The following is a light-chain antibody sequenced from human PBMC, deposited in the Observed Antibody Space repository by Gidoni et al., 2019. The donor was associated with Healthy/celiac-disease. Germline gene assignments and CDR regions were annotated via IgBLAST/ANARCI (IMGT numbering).Light chain of an antibody. J-gene: IGKJ2*01. CDR2: GAS. CDR3: QQYGSSHT. V-gene: IGKV3-20*01. Sequence: EMVLTQSPGTLSLSPGERATLSCRASQSVSSSYLAWYQQKPGQAPRLLIYGASSRATGIPDRFSGSGSGTDFTLTISRLEPEDFAVYYCQQYGSSHTFGQGTQLEIK. CDR1: QSVSSSY.